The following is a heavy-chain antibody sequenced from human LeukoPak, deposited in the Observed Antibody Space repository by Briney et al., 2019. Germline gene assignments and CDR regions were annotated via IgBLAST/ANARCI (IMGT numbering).Heavy chain of an antibody. CDR2: ISYDGSNK. CDR3: AQGGSEIYSFYHGMDV. CDR1: GFKFNSYA. V-gene: IGHV3-30*18. D-gene: IGHD3-10*01. J-gene: IGHJ6*02. Sequence: GRSLRLSCVASGFKFNSYAIHWVRQAPGKGLQWVTVISYDGSNKYYADSVKGRFTISRDNSKNTVYLQMNSLRAEDTAVYHCAQGGSEIYSFYHGMDVWGRGPRSPSP.